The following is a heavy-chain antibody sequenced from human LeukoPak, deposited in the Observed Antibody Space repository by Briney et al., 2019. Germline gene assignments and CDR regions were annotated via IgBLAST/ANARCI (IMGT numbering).Heavy chain of an antibody. D-gene: IGHD6-19*01. CDR3: ARGGGSSGWRWGYYFYMDV. V-gene: IGHV3-20*04. CDR1: GFTFDDYG. J-gene: IGHJ6*03. CDR2: INWNGGGT. Sequence: PGGSLRLSCAASGFTFDDYGMNWVRQAPGKGLEWVSGINWNGGGTGYADSVRGRFTISRDNAKSSLYLQLNSLSAEDTAFYYCARGGGSSGWRWGYYFYMDVWGKGTTVTVSS.